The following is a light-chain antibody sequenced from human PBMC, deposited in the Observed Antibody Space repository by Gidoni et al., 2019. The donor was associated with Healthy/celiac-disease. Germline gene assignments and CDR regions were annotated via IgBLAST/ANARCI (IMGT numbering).Light chain of an antibody. CDR1: QSISSY. J-gene: IGKJ2*01. Sequence: DIQMTQSPSSLSASVGDRVTITCRESQSISSYLNWYQQKPGKAPKLLIYAASSLQSGVPSRFSGSGSGTDFTLTISSLQPEDFATYYCQQRYSTPPYTFGQGTKLEIK. CDR3: QQRYSTPPYT. CDR2: AAS. V-gene: IGKV1-39*01.